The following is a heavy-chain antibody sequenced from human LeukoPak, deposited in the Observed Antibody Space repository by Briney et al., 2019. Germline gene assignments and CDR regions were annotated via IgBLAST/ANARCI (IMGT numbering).Heavy chain of an antibody. J-gene: IGHJ4*02. D-gene: IGHD3-22*01. V-gene: IGHV4-39*01. CDR3: ARQRWGIVAVITNYLDY. CDR1: GGSISSNNYY. CDR2: IYYSGSS. Sequence: SETLPLTCTVSGGSISSNNYYWGWIRQPPGKGLEWIGNIYYSGSSYYNPSLKSRVTISVDTSKNHFSLNLSSVTAADTAVYYCARQRWGIVAVITNYLDYWGQGTLVTVSS.